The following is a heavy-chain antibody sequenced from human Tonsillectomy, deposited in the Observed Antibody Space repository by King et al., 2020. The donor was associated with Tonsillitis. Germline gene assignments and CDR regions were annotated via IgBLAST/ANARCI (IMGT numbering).Heavy chain of an antibody. Sequence: VQLVQSGAEVKKPGASVKVSCKASGYTFTSYGISWVRQAPGQGLEWMGWISAYDGNTNYAQRVQGRVTMTTDTSTSTAYMELRSLRSDDSAVYYCTRVAVGAIRGWFFDYWGQGTLVTVSS. CDR3: TRVAVGAIRGWFFDY. J-gene: IGHJ4*02. V-gene: IGHV1-18*01. CDR2: ISAYDGNT. D-gene: IGHD1-26*01. CDR1: GYTFTSYG.